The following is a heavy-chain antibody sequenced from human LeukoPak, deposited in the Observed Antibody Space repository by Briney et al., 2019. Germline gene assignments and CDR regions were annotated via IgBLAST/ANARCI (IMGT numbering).Heavy chain of an antibody. CDR3: ARAQGGYYDSSGRDY. V-gene: IGHV3-21*01. J-gene: IGHJ4*02. D-gene: IGHD3-22*01. Sequence: PGGSLRLSCAASGFTFSSYSMNWVRQAPGKGLEWVSSISSSSSYIYYADSVKGRFTISRDNAKNSLYLQMNSLRAEDTAVYYCARAQGGYYDSSGRDYWGQGTLVTVSS. CDR2: ISSSSSYI. CDR1: GFTFSSYS.